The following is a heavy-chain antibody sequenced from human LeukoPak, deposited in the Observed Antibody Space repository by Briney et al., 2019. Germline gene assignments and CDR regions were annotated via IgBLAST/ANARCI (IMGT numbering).Heavy chain of an antibody. CDR1: GFTFSSYA. V-gene: IGHV3-23*01. Sequence: HPGGSLRLSCAASGFTFSSYAMSWVRQAPGKGLEWVSAISGSGGSTYYADSVKGRFTISRDNSKNTLYLQMNSLRAEDTAVYYCVKDLGSSYSSYPMDPWGQGTLVTVSS. J-gene: IGHJ5*02. CDR2: ISGSGGST. CDR3: VKDLGSSYSSYPMDP. D-gene: IGHD6-19*01.